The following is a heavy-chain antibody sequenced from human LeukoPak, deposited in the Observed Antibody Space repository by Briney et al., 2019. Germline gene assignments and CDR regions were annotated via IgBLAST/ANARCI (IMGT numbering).Heavy chain of an antibody. CDR2: IYYSGST. Sequence: PSETLSLTCTVSGGSISSGDYSWSWIRQPPGKGLEWIGYIYYSGSTYYNPSLKSRVTISVDTSKNQFSLKLSSVTAADTAVYYCARDPRSPRDSGSYSGWVPDYYYYGMDVWGQGTTVTVSS. CDR3: ARDPRSPRDSGSYSGWVPDYYYYGMDV. CDR1: GGSISSGDYS. D-gene: IGHD1-26*01. J-gene: IGHJ6*02. V-gene: IGHV4-30-4*01.